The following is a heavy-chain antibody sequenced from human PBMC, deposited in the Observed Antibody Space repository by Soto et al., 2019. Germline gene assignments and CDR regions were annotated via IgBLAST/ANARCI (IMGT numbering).Heavy chain of an antibody. CDR3: ARDRDDYDSSGSLALVFDY. J-gene: IGHJ4*02. V-gene: IGHV3-33*01. CDR2: IWYDGSNK. D-gene: IGHD3-22*01. Sequence: GGSLRLSCAASGFTFSSYGMHWVRQAPGKGLDWVAVIWYDGSNKYYADSVKGRFTISRDNSKNTLYLQTNSLRAEDTAVYYCARDRDDYDSSGSLALVFDYWGQGTLVTVS. CDR1: GFTFSSYG.